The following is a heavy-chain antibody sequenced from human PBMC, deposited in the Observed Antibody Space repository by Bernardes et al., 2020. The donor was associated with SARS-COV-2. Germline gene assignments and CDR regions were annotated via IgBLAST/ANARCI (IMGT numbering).Heavy chain of an antibody. J-gene: IGHJ3*01. D-gene: IGHD6-6*01. CDR3: ATHSDSSERGAFDL. CDR1: GYSVTSHW. V-gene: IGHV5-51*01. Sequence: GESLKISGHDSGYSVTSHWIAWVRPMPGKGLEWMGMIYPDDSETRFSPSFQGRVTISADKSINTAYLQWTSLKASDTAMYYCATHSDSSERGAFDLWGQGTLVTVSS. CDR2: IYPDDSET.